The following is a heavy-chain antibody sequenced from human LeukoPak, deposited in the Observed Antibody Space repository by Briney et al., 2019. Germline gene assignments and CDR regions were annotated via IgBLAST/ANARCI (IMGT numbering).Heavy chain of an antibody. Sequence: SETLSLICTVSGGPISGHYWSWIRQPAGKGLEWIGRVYITGSTNYNPSLKSRVTMSVDTSKNQFSLKLSSLTAADTAVYYCARVYTSSWYGIYMDVWGKGTTVTVSS. CDR1: GGPISGHY. J-gene: IGHJ6*03. V-gene: IGHV4-4*07. CDR3: ARVYTSSWYGIYMDV. D-gene: IGHD6-13*01. CDR2: VYITGST.